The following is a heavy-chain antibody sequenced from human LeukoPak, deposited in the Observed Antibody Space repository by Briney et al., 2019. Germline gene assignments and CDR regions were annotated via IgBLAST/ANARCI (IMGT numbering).Heavy chain of an antibody. Sequence: PSETLSLTCTVSGGSVSSYYWSWIRQPPGKALEWIGYISESGSTNYNPFLKSPITLSLDTAGKQFSLWLSSVTTAGTAVYYGALKISYVSVFDYWGEGTLVTVSS. CDR1: GGSVSSYY. CDR2: ISESGST. V-gene: IGHV4-59*02. CDR3: ALKISYVSVFDY. J-gene: IGHJ4*02. D-gene: IGHD2-15*01.